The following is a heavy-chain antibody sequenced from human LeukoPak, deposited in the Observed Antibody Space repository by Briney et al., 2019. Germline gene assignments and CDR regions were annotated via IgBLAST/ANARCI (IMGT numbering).Heavy chain of an antibody. D-gene: IGHD6-13*01. CDR2: IYHSGST. V-gene: IGHV4-34*01. Sequence: SETLSLTCAVYGGSFSGYYWSWIRQPPGKGLEWIGSIYHSGSTYYNPSLKSRVTISVDTSKNQFSLKLSSVTAADTAVYYCARLVEQQLIDYWGQGTLVTVSS. CDR1: GGSFSGYY. J-gene: IGHJ4*02. CDR3: ARLVEQQLIDY.